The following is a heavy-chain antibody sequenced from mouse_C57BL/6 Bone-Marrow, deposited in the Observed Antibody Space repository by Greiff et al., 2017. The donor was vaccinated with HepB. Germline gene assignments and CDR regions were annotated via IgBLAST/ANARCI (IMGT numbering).Heavy chain of an antibody. CDR1: GYTFTSYW. CDR2: IYPGNSDT. V-gene: IGHV1-5*01. CDR3: TRGSSGYVRFAY. D-gene: IGHD3-2*02. J-gene: IGHJ3*01. Sequence: EVKVVESGTVLARPGASVKMSCKTSGYTFTSYWMHWVKQRPGQGLEWIGAIYPGNSDTSYNQKFKGKAKLTAVTSASTAYMELSSLTNEDSAVYYCTRGSSGYVRFAYWGQGTLVTVSA.